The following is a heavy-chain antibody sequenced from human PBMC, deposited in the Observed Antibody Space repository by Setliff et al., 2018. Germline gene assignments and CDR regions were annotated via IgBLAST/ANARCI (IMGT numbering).Heavy chain of an antibody. V-gene: IGHV3-43*01. J-gene: IGHJ3*02. CDR3: ARDSVLRYFDWLLYTPDAFDI. Sequence: PGGSLRLSCAASGFTFDDYTMHWVRQAPGKGLEWVSLISWDGGSTYYGDSVKGRFTISRDNSKNSLYLQMNSLRAEDTAVYYCARDSVLRYFDWLLYTPDAFDIWGQGTMVTVSS. CDR2: ISWDGGST. CDR1: GFTFDDYT. D-gene: IGHD3-9*01.